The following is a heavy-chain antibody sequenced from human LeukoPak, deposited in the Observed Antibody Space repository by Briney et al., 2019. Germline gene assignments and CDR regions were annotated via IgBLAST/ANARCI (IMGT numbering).Heavy chain of an antibody. CDR3: ARDMVRDCTNGVCYLTIFDY. CDR2: IIPIFGTA. V-gene: IGHV1-69*01. Sequence: GSSVKVSCKASGGTFSSYAISWVRQAPGQGLEWMGGIIPIFGTANYAQKFQGRVMITADESTSTAYMELSSLRSEDTAVYYCARDMVRDCTNGVCYLTIFDYWGQGTLVTVSS. CDR1: GGTFSSYA. D-gene: IGHD2-8*01. J-gene: IGHJ4*02.